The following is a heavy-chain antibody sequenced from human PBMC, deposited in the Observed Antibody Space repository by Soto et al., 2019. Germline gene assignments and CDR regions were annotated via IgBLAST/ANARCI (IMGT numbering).Heavy chain of an antibody. CDR3: AKEMGDYYDSSGSWFDP. D-gene: IGHD3-22*01. CDR2: ISGSGDNT. J-gene: IGHJ5*02. V-gene: IGHV3-23*01. CDR1: GFTFSSYV. Sequence: EVQLLESGGGLVQPGGSLRLSCAASGFTFSSYVMSWVRQAPGTGLEWVSGISGSGDNTYYADSVKGRFTISRNNSKHPLFLQMNSLRAEDTALYFCAKEMGDYYDSSGSWFDPWGQGTLVTVSA.